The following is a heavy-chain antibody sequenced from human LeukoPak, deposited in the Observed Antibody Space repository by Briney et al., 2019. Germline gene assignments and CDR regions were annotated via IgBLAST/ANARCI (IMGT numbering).Heavy chain of an antibody. V-gene: IGHV3-48*03. CDR1: GFTFSSYE. D-gene: IGHD5-18*01. CDR3: AGTNVDTAMATGAALRY. Sequence: GGSLRLSCAASGFTFSSYEMNWVRQAPGKGLEWVSYISSSGSTIYYADSVKGRFTISRDNAKNSLYLQMNSLRAEDTAVYYCAGTNVDTAMATGAALRYWGQGTLVTVSS. CDR2: ISSSGSTI. J-gene: IGHJ4*02.